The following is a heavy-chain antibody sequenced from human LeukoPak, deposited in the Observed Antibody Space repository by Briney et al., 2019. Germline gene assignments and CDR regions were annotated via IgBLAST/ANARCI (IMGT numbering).Heavy chain of an antibody. Sequence: SETLSLTCAVSGYSISSGYYWGWIRQPPGKGLEWIGSIYHSGSTYYNPSLKSRVTISVDTSKNQFSLKLSSVTAADTAVYYCARDEGITPDAFDIWGQGTMVTVSS. CDR3: ARDEGITPDAFDI. D-gene: IGHD3-16*01. V-gene: IGHV4-38-2*02. CDR2: IYHSGST. J-gene: IGHJ3*02. CDR1: GYSISSGYY.